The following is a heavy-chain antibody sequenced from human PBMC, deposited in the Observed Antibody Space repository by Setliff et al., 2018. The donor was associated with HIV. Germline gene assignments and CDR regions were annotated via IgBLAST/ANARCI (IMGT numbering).Heavy chain of an antibody. J-gene: IGHJ4*03. CDR3: VRPGCSTSSCYSSNGSDL. CDR2: IYAVDSDT. Sequence: PGESLKISCQGSGYTFTKYWIGWVRQMPGRCLEWMGVIYAVDSDTRYSPSFPGQVTISADRSISTAYLHWRSLKASDTAMYDCVRPGCSTSSCYSSNGSDLWGPGTMVTVSS. D-gene: IGHD2-2*02. V-gene: IGHV5-51*01. CDR1: GYTFTKYW.